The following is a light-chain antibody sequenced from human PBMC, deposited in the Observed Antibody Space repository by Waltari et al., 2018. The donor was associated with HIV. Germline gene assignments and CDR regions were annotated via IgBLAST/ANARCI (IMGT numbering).Light chain of an antibody. CDR3: ESRHSNDKHHV. CDR2: GKD. J-gene: IGLJ1*01. CDR1: SLRKYS. V-gene: IGLV3-19*01. Sequence: SSELTQDPAVSVALGQTVRITCQGDSLRKYSANGYQQKPGQAPVVVMYGKDNRPSGSPARFSGSSSGNTGSWTITGAQAEDEADYYCESRHSNDKHHVFGTGTKVTV.